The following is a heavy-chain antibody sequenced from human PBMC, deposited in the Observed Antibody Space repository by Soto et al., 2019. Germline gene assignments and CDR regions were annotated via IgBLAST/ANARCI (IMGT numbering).Heavy chain of an antibody. J-gene: IGHJ4*02. V-gene: IGHV1-18*01. D-gene: IGHD1-26*01. CDR2: ISANNGNT. CDR3: ARDRGSYALDY. CDR1: GYTFTSYG. Sequence: QVQLVQSGAEVKKPGASVKVSCKASGYTFTSYGFSWVRQAPGQGLEWMGWISANNGNTNYAQKLQGRVTMTTDTSTSTAYRELRSLRSDDTALYSWARDRGSYALDYWGQRTLVTVSS.